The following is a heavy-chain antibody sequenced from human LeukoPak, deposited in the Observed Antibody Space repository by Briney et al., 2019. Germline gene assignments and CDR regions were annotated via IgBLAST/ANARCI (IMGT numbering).Heavy chain of an antibody. D-gene: IGHD2-21*02. V-gene: IGHV1-69*04. CDR1: GGTFSSYA. CDR2: IIPILGIA. J-gene: IGHJ3*02. CDR3: ARWVAYCGGDCYLRIDAFDI. Sequence: VASVKVSCKASGGTFSSYAISWVRQAPGQGLEWMGRIIPILGIANYAQKFQGRVTITADKSTSTAYMELSSLRSEDTAVYYCARWVAYCGGDCYLRIDAFDIWGQGTMVTVSS.